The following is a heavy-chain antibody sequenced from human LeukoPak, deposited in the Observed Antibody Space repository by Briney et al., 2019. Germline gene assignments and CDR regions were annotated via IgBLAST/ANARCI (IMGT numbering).Heavy chain of an antibody. CDR2: IYTSGST. CDR1: GGSISSGSDY. V-gene: IGHV4-61*02. J-gene: IGHJ4*02. CDR3: AILDGSGGWYYFDY. Sequence: SQTLSLTCTVSGGSISSGSDYWSWIRQPAGKGLEWIGRIYTSGSTNYNPSLQSRVTISVDKSKNQFSLKLSSVTAADTAVYYCAILDGSGGWYYFDYWGQGTLVTVSS. D-gene: IGHD6-19*01.